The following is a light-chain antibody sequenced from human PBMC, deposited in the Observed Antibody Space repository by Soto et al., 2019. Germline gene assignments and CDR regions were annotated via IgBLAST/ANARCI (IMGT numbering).Light chain of an antibody. CDR1: QSVSSD. CDR3: HQYKNWPYT. V-gene: IGKV3-15*01. J-gene: IGKJ2*01. Sequence: EVVMTQSPATLSVPSGERDTLSCRASQSVSSDLAWYQQKAGQAPRLLIFSASTRATGVPARFSGSGSGTEFTLTISSLQSEDFAVYYCHQYKNWPYTFGQGTKLEIK. CDR2: SAS.